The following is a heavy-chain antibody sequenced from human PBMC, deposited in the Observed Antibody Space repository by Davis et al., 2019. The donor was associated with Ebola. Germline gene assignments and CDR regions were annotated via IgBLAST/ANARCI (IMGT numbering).Heavy chain of an antibody. J-gene: IGHJ3*02. CDR1: GFTFSSYS. D-gene: IGHD6-13*01. CDR2: ISSSGSTI. Sequence: GESPKISCAASGFTFSSYSMNWVRQAPGKGLEWVSYISSSGSTIYYAGSVKGRFTISRDNSKNTLYLQMNSLRAEDTAVYYCAKAQECSSTTCYAFDIWGQGTMVTVSS. V-gene: IGHV3-48*01. CDR3: AKAQECSSTTCYAFDI.